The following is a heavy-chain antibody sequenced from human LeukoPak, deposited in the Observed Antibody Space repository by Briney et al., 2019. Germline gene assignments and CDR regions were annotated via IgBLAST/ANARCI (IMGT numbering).Heavy chain of an antibody. Sequence: GGSLRLSCEAFGFTFSSFAMGCVRQTPGKGLEWVSVISGSGGTTYYADSVKGRFAISRDNSKNTLYLQMNGLRVEDTALYYCGKSRGSTVTREAFDYWGQGTLVSVSS. CDR3: GKSRGSTVTREAFDY. V-gene: IGHV3-23*01. CDR2: ISGSGGTT. J-gene: IGHJ4*02. D-gene: IGHD4-17*01. CDR1: GFTFSSFA.